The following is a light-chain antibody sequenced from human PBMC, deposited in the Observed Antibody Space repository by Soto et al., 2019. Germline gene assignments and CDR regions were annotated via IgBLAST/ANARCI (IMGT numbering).Light chain of an antibody. J-gene: IGLJ2*01. V-gene: IGLV1-47*01. CDR1: SSNIGSNY. CDR2: RNN. Sequence: SVLTQPPSASGTPGQRVTISCSGSSSNIGSNYVYWYQQLPGTAPKLLIYRNNQRPSGVPDRFSGSKSGTSASLAISGLRSEDEADYYCAAWDDSLNVVFGGGTKLTVL. CDR3: AAWDDSLNVV.